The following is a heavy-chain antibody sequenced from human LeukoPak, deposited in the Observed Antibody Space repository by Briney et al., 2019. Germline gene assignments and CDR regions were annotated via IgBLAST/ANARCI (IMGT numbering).Heavy chain of an antibody. CDR2: IGTAGDT. V-gene: IGHV3-13*01. CDR1: GFTFSSYD. Sequence: GSLRLSCAASGFTFSSYDMHWVRQATGKGLEWVSAIGTAGDTYYPGSVKGRFTISRDNSKNTLYLQMNSLRAEDTAVYYCAKDVDYDSSSALDYWGQGTLVTVSS. CDR3: AKDVDYDSSSALDY. D-gene: IGHD3-22*01. J-gene: IGHJ4*02.